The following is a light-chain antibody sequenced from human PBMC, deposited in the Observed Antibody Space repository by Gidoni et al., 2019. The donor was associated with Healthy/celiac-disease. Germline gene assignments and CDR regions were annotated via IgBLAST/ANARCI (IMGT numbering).Light chain of an antibody. CDR3: QQYSNWPPFT. CDR1: ETIDYK. CDR2: GAS. Sequence: ETVLTQSPVTLSVSSGERAALSCRASETIDYKLAWYQQKPGQAPRLLIDGASIRATGVPDRFRGSGSGTEFTLTISSLQSEDFAFYYCQQYSNWPPFTFGGGTKVEMK. V-gene: IGKV3-15*01. J-gene: IGKJ4*01.